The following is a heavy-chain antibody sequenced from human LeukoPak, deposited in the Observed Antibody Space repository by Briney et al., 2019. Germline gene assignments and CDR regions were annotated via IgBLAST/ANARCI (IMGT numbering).Heavy chain of an antibody. Sequence: SVKVSCKASGGTFSSYAISWVRQAPGQGLEWMGRIIPILGIANYAQKFQGRVTITADKSTSTAYMELSSLRSEDTAVYYCAREQQLVLGWYFDPWGRGTLVTVSS. CDR3: AREQQLVLGWYFDP. CDR1: GGTFSSYA. J-gene: IGHJ2*01. CDR2: IIPILGIA. D-gene: IGHD6-13*01. V-gene: IGHV1-69*04.